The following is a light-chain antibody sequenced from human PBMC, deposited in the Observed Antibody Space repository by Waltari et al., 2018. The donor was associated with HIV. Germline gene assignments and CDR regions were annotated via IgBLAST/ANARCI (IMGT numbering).Light chain of an antibody. CDR2: DVD. CDR3: ASFTGDNTVI. V-gene: IGLV2-14*03. J-gene: IGLJ2*01. Sequence: AVTQPASVSGLPGQSTTISCTGDDSDFGLSNFVSWYQQHSGKPSRLSLYDVDSRASGVSDRFSGSRSGNTASLTISGLRAEDEGHYSCASFTGDNTVIFGGGTEVTVL. CDR1: DSDFGLSNF.